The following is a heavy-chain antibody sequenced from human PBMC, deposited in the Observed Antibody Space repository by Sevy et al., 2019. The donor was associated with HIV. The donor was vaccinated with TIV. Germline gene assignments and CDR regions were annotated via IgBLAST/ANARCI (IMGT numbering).Heavy chain of an antibody. CDR1: GFTVSDNY. CDR3: AGRVTSDSFDI. J-gene: IGHJ3*02. D-gene: IGHD5-18*01. Sequence: GGSLRLSCAASGFTVSDNYMSWVRQAPGKGLEWVSLIYSVGSTYYADSVKGRFTISRDNSKNTLYLKMDSLRAEDTAVYYCAGRVTSDSFDIWGQGTMVTVSS. CDR2: IYSVGST. V-gene: IGHV3-66*02.